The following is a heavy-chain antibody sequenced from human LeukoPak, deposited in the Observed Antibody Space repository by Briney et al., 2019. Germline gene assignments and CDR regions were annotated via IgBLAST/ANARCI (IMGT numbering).Heavy chain of an antibody. D-gene: IGHD3-16*01. CDR3: ARVYDYVWGSYPNLDY. CDR2: INPNSGGT. J-gene: IGHJ4*02. V-gene: IGHV1-2*02. Sequence: ASVKVSCKASGYTFTGYYMHWVRQAPGQGLEWMGWINPNSGGTNYAQKFQGRVTMTRGTSISTAYMELSRLRSDDTAVYYCARVYDYVWGSYPNLDYWGQGTLVTVSS. CDR1: GYTFTGYY.